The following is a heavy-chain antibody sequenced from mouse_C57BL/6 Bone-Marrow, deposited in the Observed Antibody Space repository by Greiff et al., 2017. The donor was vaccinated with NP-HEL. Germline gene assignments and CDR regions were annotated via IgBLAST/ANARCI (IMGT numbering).Heavy chain of an antibody. CDR3: ARSGPVYYFDY. Sequence: QVQLQQSGAELVRPGASVKLSCKASGYTFTDYYINWVKQRPGQGLEWIARIYPGSGNTYYNEKFKGKATLTAEKSSSTAYMQLSSLTSEDSAVYFCARSGPVYYFDYWGQGTTLPV. CDR2: IYPGSGNT. D-gene: IGHD4-1*01. J-gene: IGHJ2*01. V-gene: IGHV1-76*01. CDR1: GYTFTDYY.